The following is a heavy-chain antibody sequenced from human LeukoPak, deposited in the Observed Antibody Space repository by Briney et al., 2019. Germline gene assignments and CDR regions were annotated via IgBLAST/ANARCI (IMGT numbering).Heavy chain of an antibody. V-gene: IGHV1-69*06. Sequence: SVKVSCKASGGTFSSYAISWVRQAPGQGLEWMGGIIPIFGTASYAQKFQGRVTMTGDMSTSTVYMELSSLRSEDTAVYYCARDYYDSSLEDYYYMDVWGKGTTVTVSS. CDR2: IIPIFGTA. CDR1: GGTFSSYA. CDR3: ARDYYDSSLEDYYYMDV. J-gene: IGHJ6*03. D-gene: IGHD3-22*01.